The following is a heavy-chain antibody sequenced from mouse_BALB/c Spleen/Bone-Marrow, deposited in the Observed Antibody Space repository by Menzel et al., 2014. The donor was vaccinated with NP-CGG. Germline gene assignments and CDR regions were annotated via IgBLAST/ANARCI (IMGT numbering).Heavy chain of an antibody. CDR1: GFTFTDNY. CDR3: ARDSDWFAY. Sequence: EVKVVESGGGLVQPGGSLRLSCATSGFTFTDNYMSWVRQPPGKALEWLGFIRNKANGYTTEYSASVKGRFTIPRDNSQSILYLQMNTLRAEDSATYYCARDSDWFAYWGQGTLVTVSA. CDR2: IRNKANGYTT. J-gene: IGHJ3*01. V-gene: IGHV7-3*02.